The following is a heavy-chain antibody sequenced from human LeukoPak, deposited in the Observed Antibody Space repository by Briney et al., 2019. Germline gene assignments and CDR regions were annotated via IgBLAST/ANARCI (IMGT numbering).Heavy chain of an antibody. CDR1: GFTFTNSW. Sequence: GGSLRLSCVVSGFTFTNSWMTWVRQAPGKGLEWVGRIKSKTDGGTTDYAAPVKGRFTISRDDSKNTLYLQMNSLKTEDTAVYYCTTDLVWFGETLDYWGQGTLVTVSS. CDR3: TTDLVWFGETLDY. V-gene: IGHV3-15*01. J-gene: IGHJ4*02. D-gene: IGHD3-10*01. CDR2: IKSKTDGGTT.